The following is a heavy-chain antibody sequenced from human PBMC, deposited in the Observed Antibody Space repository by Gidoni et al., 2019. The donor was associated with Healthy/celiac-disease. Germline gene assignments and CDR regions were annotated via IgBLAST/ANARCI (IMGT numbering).Heavy chain of an antibody. CDR3: AREAGSGYLDAFDI. CDR2: IKQDGSEK. V-gene: IGHV3-7*01. J-gene: IGHJ3*02. Sequence: EVQLVESGGGLVKPGGSLRLSCAASGFTFSSYWMSWVRQAPGKGLEWVANIKQDGSEKYYVDSVKGRFTISRDNAKNSLYLQMNSLRAEDTAVYYCAREAGSGYLDAFDIWGQGTMVTVSS. D-gene: IGHD3-22*01. CDR1: GFTFSSYW.